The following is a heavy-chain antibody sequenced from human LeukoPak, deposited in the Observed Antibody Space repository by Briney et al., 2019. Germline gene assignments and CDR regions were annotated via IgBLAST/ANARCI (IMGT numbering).Heavy chain of an antibody. CDR2: INGDGSST. J-gene: IGHJ4*02. D-gene: IGHD1-1*01. V-gene: IGHV3-74*01. CDR1: GFTFSRKW. Sequence: PGGSLRLSCAASGFTFSRKWMHWVRQAPGKGRVGVSRINGDGSSTNYADSVKGRFTISRDNAKNTLSLQMNSLRAEDTAVYYCVRTIGTTVFAYWGQGNLVTVSS. CDR3: VRTIGTTVFAY.